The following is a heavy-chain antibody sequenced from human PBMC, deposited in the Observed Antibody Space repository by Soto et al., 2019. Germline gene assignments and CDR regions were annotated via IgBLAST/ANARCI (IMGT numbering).Heavy chain of an antibody. CDR2: ISAYNGNT. J-gene: IGHJ4*02. D-gene: IGHD1-7*01. CDR1: GYTFTSYG. Sequence: GASVKVSCKASGYTFTSYGISWVRQAPGQGLEWMGWISAYNGNTNYAQKLQGRVTMTTDTSTSTAYMELRSLRSDDTAVYYCARAPHNWNYEGSPDYWGQGTLVTVSS. CDR3: ARAPHNWNYEGSPDY. V-gene: IGHV1-18*01.